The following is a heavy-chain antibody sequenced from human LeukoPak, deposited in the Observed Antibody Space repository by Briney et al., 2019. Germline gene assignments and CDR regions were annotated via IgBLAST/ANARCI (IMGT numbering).Heavy chain of an antibody. J-gene: IGHJ2*01. CDR3: ARGSRSLGRVDL. V-gene: IGHV4-34*01. Sequence: PSETLSLTCAVYGGSFSGYYWSWIRQPPGKGLEWIGEINHSGSTNYNPSLKSRVTISVDTSKNQFSLKLSSVTAADTAVYYCARGSRSLGRVDLWGRGTLVTVSS. CDR2: INHSGST. CDR1: GGSFSGYY.